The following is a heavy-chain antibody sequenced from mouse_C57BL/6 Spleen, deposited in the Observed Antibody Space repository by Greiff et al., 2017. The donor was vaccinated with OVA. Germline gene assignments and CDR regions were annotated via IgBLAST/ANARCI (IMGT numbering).Heavy chain of an antibody. CDR3: ARNDYGSSTDY. J-gene: IGHJ2*01. Sequence: VKLQQSGAELVKPGASVKISCKASGYAFSSYWMNWVKQRPGKGLEWIGQIYPGDGDTNYNGKFKGKATLTADKSSSTAYMQLSSLTSEDAAVYFCARNDYGSSTDYWGQGTTLTVSS. CDR1: GYAFSSYW. V-gene: IGHV1-80*01. D-gene: IGHD1-1*01. CDR2: IYPGDGDT.